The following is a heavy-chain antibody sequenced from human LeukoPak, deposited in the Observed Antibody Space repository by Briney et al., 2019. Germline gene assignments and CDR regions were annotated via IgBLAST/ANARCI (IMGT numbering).Heavy chain of an antibody. CDR3: ASYYYDSSGYYYVWY. CDR1: GGSISSYY. D-gene: IGHD3-22*01. Sequence: SETLSLTCTVSGGSISSYYWSWIRQPPGKGLEWIGYISYRGSTNYNPSLKSRVTISVDTSKNQFSLKLSSVTAADTAVYYCASYYYDSSGYYYVWYWGQGTLVTVSS. V-gene: IGHV4-59*01. J-gene: IGHJ4*02. CDR2: ISYRGST.